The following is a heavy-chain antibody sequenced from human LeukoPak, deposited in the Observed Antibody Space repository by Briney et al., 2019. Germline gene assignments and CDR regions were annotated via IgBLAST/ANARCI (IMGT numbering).Heavy chain of an antibody. CDR3: ASSSPTYYYYGMDV. D-gene: IGHD6-6*01. J-gene: IGHJ6*02. CDR2: INPNSGGT. V-gene: IGHV1-2*02. CDR1: GYTFTGYY. Sequence: ASVKVSCKASGYTFTGYYMNWVRQAPGQGLEWMGWINPNSGGTNYAQKFQGRVTMTRDTSISTAYMELSRLRSDDTAVYYCASSSPTYYYYGMDVWGQGTTVTVSS.